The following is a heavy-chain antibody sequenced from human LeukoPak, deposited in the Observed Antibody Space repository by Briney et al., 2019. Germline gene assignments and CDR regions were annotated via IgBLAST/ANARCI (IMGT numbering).Heavy chain of an antibody. CDR2: TRYSGST. V-gene: IGHV4-61*01. CDR1: GFSVSSGPYY. CDR3: ARTWDY. J-gene: IGHJ4*02. Sequence: SETLSLTCTVSGFSVSSGPYYWSWIRQSPGKGLEWIAYTRYSGSTNYNPSLKSRLTIPLDTSKNQLSLKLSSVTAADTAVYYCARTWDYWGQGTLVTVSS.